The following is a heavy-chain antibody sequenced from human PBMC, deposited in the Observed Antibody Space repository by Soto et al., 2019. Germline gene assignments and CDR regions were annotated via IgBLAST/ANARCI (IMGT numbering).Heavy chain of an antibody. Sequence: GESLKISCKGSGYFFAGYWIAWVRQMPGKGLEWMGIIYPDNSNTKYSRSFQGQVTISADKSSSTAYLQWSSLKASDTAIYYCPRQGAAAPTVIIIWFEGGGQGSLV. V-gene: IGHV5-51*01. CDR1: GYFFAGYW. J-gene: IGHJ5*02. CDR3: PRQGAAAPTVIIIWFEG. CDR2: IYPDNSNT. D-gene: IGHD2-2*01.